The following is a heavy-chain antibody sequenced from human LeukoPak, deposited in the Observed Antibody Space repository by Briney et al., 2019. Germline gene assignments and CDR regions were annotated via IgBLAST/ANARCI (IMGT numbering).Heavy chain of an antibody. CDR2: INHSGST. Sequence: SETLSLTCAVYGGSFSGYYWSWIRQPPGKGLEWIGEINHSGSTNYNPSLKSRVTISVDTSKNQFSLKLSSVTAADTAVYYCARRTTYYDILTGAYYYYMDVWGKGTTVTVSS. J-gene: IGHJ6*03. CDR1: GGSFSGYY. V-gene: IGHV4-34*01. D-gene: IGHD3-9*01. CDR3: ARRTTYYDILTGAYYYYMDV.